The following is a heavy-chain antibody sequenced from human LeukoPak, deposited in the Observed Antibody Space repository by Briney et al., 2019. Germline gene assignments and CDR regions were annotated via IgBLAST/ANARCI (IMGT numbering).Heavy chain of an antibody. V-gene: IGHV3-74*01. J-gene: IGHJ6*02. CDR3: ARGYYSYFYYGIDV. Sequence: TGGSLRLSCAASGFTFSSYWMHWVRQAPGKGLVWVSRINSDGSSTTYADSVKGRFTISRDNAKNTLYLQMNSLRAEDTAVYYCARGYYSYFYYGIDVWGQGTTVTVSS. D-gene: IGHD3-10*01. CDR2: INSDGSST. CDR1: GFTFSSYW.